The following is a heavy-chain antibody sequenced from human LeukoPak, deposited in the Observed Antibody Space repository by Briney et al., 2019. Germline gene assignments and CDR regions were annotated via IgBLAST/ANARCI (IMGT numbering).Heavy chain of an antibody. CDR2: ISYDGSNK. CDR1: GFTFSSYA. CDR3: AKDRITIFEENYMDV. J-gene: IGHJ6*03. V-gene: IGHV3-30-3*01. Sequence: GGSLRLSCAASGFTFSSYAMHWVRQAPGKGLEWVAVISYDGSNKYYADSVKGRFTISGDNSKNTLYLQMNSLRAEDTAVYYCAKDRITIFEENYMDVWGKGTTVTVSS. D-gene: IGHD3-3*01.